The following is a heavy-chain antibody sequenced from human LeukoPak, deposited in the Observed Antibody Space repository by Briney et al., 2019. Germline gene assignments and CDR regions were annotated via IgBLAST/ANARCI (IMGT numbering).Heavy chain of an antibody. Sequence: SSETLSLTCRVSGASINSGSNYWGWIRQPPGKTLEWIGSIYYSGSTYYNPSLKSRVTISVDTSKNQFSLKLSSVTAADTAVYYCARVWDSSGLTTYYFDYWGQGTLVTVSS. CDR2: IYYSGST. J-gene: IGHJ4*02. CDR3: ARVWDSSGLTTYYFDY. CDR1: GASINSGSNY. D-gene: IGHD3-22*01. V-gene: IGHV4-39*07.